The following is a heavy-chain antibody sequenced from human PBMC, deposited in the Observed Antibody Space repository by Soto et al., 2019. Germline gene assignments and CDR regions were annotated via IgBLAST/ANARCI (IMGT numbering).Heavy chain of an antibody. V-gene: IGHV4-59*08. CDR1: GGAIGSYY. CDR2: IYYSGST. J-gene: IGHJ4*02. CDR3: ARRYGYSFEY. D-gene: IGHD1-1*01. Sequence: SETLSLTCTVSGGAIGSYYWSWIRQPPGKGLEWIGYIYYSGSTNYNPSLKSRVTISVDTSKNQFSLKLSSVTAADTAVYYCARRYGYSFEYWGQGTLVTVSS.